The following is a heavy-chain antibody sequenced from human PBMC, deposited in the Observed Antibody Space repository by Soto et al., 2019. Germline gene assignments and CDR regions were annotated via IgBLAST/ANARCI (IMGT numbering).Heavy chain of an antibody. Sequence: ASVKVSCKASGYTFNSYAMHWVRQAPGQRLEWMGWINAGNGNTKYSQKFQGRVTITRDTSASTAYMELSSLRSEDTAVYYCARSDGCSGGSCYQFDYWGQGTLVTVSS. CDR1: GYTFNSYA. CDR2: INAGNGNT. V-gene: IGHV1-3*01. J-gene: IGHJ4*02. D-gene: IGHD2-15*01. CDR3: ARSDGCSGGSCYQFDY.